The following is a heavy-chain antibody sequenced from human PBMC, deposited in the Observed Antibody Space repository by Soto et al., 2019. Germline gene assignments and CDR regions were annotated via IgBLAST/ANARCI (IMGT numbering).Heavy chain of an antibody. Sequence: QITLKESGPPLVKPTQTLTLTCTFSGFSLSTSGVGVGWIRQPPGKALEWLALIYWNDDKRYSPSLKSRLTITKDTSKNQVVLTMTNMDPVDTATYYCAHRQQLPFSYNWFDPWGQGTLVTVSS. D-gene: IGHD6-13*01. CDR2: IYWNDDK. J-gene: IGHJ5*02. V-gene: IGHV2-5*01. CDR3: AHRQQLPFSYNWFDP. CDR1: GFSLSTSGVG.